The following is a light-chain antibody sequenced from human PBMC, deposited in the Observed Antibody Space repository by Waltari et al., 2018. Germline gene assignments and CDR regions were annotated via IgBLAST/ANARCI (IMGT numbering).Light chain of an antibody. CDR1: QGISSY. CDR2: AGS. J-gene: IGKJ3*01. V-gene: IGKV1-9*01. Sequence: IQLTQSTSSLSASVGERVTITCRASQGISSYLAWYQQKPGKAPKLLIYAGSTLLNGVPSRFSGGGFGTDFTLTISSLQPEDFATYYCQQVNSYPFTFGPVT. CDR3: QQVNSYPFT.